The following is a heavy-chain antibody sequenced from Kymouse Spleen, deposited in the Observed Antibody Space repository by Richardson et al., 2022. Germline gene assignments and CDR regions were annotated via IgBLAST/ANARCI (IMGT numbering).Heavy chain of an antibody. V-gene: IGHV3-30*18. CDR3: ACITMVRGLAPFDY. CDR2: ISYDGSNK. J-gene: IGHJ4*02. CDR1: GFTFSSYG. D-gene: IGHD3-10*01. Sequence: QVQLVESGGGVVQPGRSLRLSCAASGFTFSSYGMHWVRQAPGKGLEWVAVISYDGSNKYYADSVKGRFTISRDNSKNTLYLQMNSLRAEDTAVYYCACITMVRGLAPFDYWGQGTLVTVSS.